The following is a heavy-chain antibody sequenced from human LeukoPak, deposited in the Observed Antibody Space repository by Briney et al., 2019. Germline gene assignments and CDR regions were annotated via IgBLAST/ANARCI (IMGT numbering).Heavy chain of an antibody. CDR1: GGSISSSIYY. V-gene: IGHV4-39*07. J-gene: IGHJ5*02. D-gene: IGHD1-26*01. Sequence: SETLSLTCTVSGGSISSSIYYWGWIRQPPGKGLEWIGSIFYSGSTYYNSSLKSRVIISVDTSKDQLSLKLTSVTAADTAVYYCAKEVVGPWGQGTLVTVSS. CDR2: IFYSGST. CDR3: AKEVVGP.